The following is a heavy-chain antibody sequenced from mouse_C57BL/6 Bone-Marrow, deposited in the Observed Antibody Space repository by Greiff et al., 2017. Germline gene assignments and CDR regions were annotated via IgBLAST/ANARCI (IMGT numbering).Heavy chain of an antibody. V-gene: IGHV3-6*01. CDR3: AREIYYYGSSVFYFDY. D-gene: IGHD1-1*01. J-gene: IGHJ2*01. CDR1: GYSITSGYY. CDR2: ISYDGSN. Sequence: ESGPGLVKPSQSLSLTCSVTGYSITSGYYWNWIRQFPGNKLEWMGYISYDGSNNYNPSLKNRISITRDTSKNQFFLKLNSVTTEDTATYYCAREIYYYGSSVFYFDYWGQGTTLTVSS.